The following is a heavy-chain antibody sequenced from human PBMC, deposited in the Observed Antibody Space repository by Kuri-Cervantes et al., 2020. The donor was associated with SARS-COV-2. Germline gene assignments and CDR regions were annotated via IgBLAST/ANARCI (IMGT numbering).Heavy chain of an antibody. Sequence: GESLKISCAASGFTFSSYWMHWVRQAPGKGLVWVSRINSDGSSTSYADSVKGRFTIPRDNAKNSPYLQMSSLRGDDTAVYYCARGRQQLPWNFDYWGQGILVTVSS. V-gene: IGHV3-74*01. J-gene: IGHJ4*02. CDR1: GFTFSSYW. D-gene: IGHD6-13*01. CDR3: ARGRQQLPWNFDY. CDR2: INSDGSST.